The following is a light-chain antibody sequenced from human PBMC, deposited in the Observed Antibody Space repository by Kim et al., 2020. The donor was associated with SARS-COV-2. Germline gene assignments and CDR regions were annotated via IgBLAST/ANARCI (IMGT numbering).Light chain of an antibody. V-gene: IGKV1-33*01. Sequence: IQMTQSPSSLSASVRDRVTITCQASQDIINYLNWYQQKPGRAPKLLIYDVFNLQTGVPSRFSGSGSGTNFTFTISSLQPEDIATYYCQQYDNIPRYTFGQGTKLEI. CDR3: QQYDNIPRYT. J-gene: IGKJ2*01. CDR1: QDIINY. CDR2: DVF.